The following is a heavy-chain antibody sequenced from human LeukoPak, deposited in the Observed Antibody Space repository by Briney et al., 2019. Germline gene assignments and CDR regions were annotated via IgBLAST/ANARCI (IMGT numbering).Heavy chain of an antibody. D-gene: IGHD3-3*01. CDR1: GDSFTSYW. CDR3: ARHYYDFWSGYPFKASYYYYGMDV. Sequence: GESLKISCKGSGDSFTSYWIGWVRPMPGKSLGWVGIIYPGDSDTRYSPSFQGQVTISADKSISTAYLQWSSLKASDTAMYYCARHYYDFWSGYPFKASYYYYGMDVWGQGTTVTVSS. J-gene: IGHJ6*02. V-gene: IGHV5-51*01. CDR2: IYPGDSDT.